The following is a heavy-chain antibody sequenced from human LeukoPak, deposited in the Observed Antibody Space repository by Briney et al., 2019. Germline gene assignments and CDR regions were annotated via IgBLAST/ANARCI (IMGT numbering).Heavy chain of an antibody. Sequence: SVTVSCKASGGTFSSYAISWVRQAPGQGLEWMGGIIPIFGTANYAQKFQGRVTITADESTSTAYMELSSLRSEDTAVYYCARDVCSGGSCYDEGYFDYWGQGTLVTVSS. V-gene: IGHV1-69*13. J-gene: IGHJ4*02. D-gene: IGHD2-15*01. CDR3: ARDVCSGGSCYDEGYFDY. CDR1: GGTFSSYA. CDR2: IIPIFGTA.